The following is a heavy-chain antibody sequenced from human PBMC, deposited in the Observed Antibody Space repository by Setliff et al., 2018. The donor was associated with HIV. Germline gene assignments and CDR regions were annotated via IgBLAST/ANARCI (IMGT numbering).Heavy chain of an antibody. J-gene: IGHJ4*02. Sequence: ASVKVSCKASGYTFTSHYIHWVRQAPGQGLEWMGWINVNNDATNYAQKFQGRVSMTRYTSISTAYMELRSLTSDDTAVYYCARNIDMHYDFWSAYDYWGQGALVTVSS. CDR1: GYTFTSHY. CDR3: ARNIDMHYDFWSAYDY. CDR2: INVNNDAT. V-gene: IGHV1-2*02. D-gene: IGHD3-3*01.